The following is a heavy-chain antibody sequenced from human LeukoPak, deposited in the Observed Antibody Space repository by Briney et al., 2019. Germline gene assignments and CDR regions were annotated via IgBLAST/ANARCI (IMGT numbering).Heavy chain of an antibody. CDR2: ISSSSSYI. D-gene: IGHD2-21*01. J-gene: IGHJ4*02. CDR1: GVTFSSYT. V-gene: IGHV3-21*01. CDR3: ARSLWPEDY. Sequence: PGGSLRLSCAVSGVTFSSYTMNWVRQAPGKGLEWVSSISSSSSYISYADSVKGRFTISRDNAKNLLYLQMNSLRAEDTAVYYCARSLWPEDYWGQGILVTVSS.